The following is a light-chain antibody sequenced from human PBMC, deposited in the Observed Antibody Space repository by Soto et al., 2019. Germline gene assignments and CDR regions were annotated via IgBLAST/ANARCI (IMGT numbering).Light chain of an antibody. CDR2: GAS. V-gene: IGKV3-15*01. Sequence: EIVITHSPATLSVSPGERAPLSCRARQSVSSNLAWYQQKPGQAPRLLIYGASTRATGIPARCSGSVSGTEFTLTISSLQPDDFATYYCQHYNSYSEAFGQGTKVDIK. CDR3: QHYNSYSEA. CDR1: QSVSSN. J-gene: IGKJ1*01.